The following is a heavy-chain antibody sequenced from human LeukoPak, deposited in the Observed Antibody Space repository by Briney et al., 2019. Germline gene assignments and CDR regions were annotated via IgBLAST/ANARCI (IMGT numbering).Heavy chain of an antibody. CDR3: AKAPNAYDSSGYYFGYFDY. D-gene: IGHD3-22*01. V-gene: IGHV3-23*01. J-gene: IGHJ4*02. CDR1: GFTFSTYG. CDR2: ISGSGGST. Sequence: GGTLRPSCAASGFTFSTYGMSWVRQAPGKGLEWVSAISGSGGSTYYADSVKGRFTISRDNSKNTLYLQMNSLRAEDTAVYYCAKAPNAYDSSGYYFGYFDYWGQGTLVTVSS.